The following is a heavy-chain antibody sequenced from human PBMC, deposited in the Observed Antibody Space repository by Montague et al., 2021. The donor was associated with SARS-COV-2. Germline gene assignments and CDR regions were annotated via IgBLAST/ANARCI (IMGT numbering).Heavy chain of an antibody. CDR1: GGSISSGSYY. CDR2: IYTSGSA. V-gene: IGHV4-61*02. Sequence: SQTLSLTCTVSGGSISSGSYYWSWIRQPAGKGLEWIGRIYTSGSANYNPSHKSRVTISVDTSKNQFSLKLSSVTAADTAVYYCARGGGYSYGALDYWGQGTLVTVSS. J-gene: IGHJ4*02. CDR3: ARGGGYSYGALDY. D-gene: IGHD5-18*01.